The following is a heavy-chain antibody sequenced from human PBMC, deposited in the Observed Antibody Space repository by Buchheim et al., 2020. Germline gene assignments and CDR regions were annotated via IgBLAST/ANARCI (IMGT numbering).Heavy chain of an antibody. J-gene: IGHJ4*02. CDR3: TIGLRSGYYEYYFEY. CDR1: GFTLKYAW. V-gene: IGHV3-15*01. Sequence: EVQLVESGGGLVKPGGSLRLSCAASGFTLKYAWVTWVRQAPGKGLEWVGRIKSKTDGGTTVYAAPVRGRFTLSRDDSEDTLHLQMDSLKTEDTGVYYCTIGLRSGYYEYYFEYWGQGTL. D-gene: IGHD5-12*01. CDR2: IKSKTDGGTT.